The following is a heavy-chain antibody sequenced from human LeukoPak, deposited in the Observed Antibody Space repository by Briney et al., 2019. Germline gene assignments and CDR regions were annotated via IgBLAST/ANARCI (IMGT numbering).Heavy chain of an antibody. Sequence: SETLPLTCAVSGGSISSSNWWSWVRQPPGKGLEWIGEIYHSGSTNYNPSLKSRVTISVDKSKNQFSLKLSSVTAADTAVYYCAGIVPGELLLALDYWGQGTLVTVSS. J-gene: IGHJ4*02. V-gene: IGHV4-4*02. CDR3: AGIVPGELLLALDY. CDR2: IYHSGST. D-gene: IGHD1-26*01. CDR1: GGSISSSNW.